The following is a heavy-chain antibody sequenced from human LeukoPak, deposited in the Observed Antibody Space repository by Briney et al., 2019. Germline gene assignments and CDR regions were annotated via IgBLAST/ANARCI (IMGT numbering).Heavy chain of an antibody. V-gene: IGHV3-33*01. D-gene: IGHD3-10*01. CDR3: ARSLERDYHGSGYYMNNWFDP. J-gene: IGHJ5*02. CDR1: GFTVSNYG. CDR2: IWYDGSKT. Sequence: GRSLRLSCAASGFTVSNYGMHWVRQAPGKGLDWVAVIWYDGSKTYYADSVKGRFTISRDSSKNTLYLQMTSLRGEDTAVYYCARSLERDYHGSGYYMNNWFDPWGQGTLVTVSS.